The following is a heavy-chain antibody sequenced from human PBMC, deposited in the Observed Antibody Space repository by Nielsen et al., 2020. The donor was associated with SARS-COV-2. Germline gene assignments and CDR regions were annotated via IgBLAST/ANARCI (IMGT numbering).Heavy chain of an antibody. CDR1: GFTFSSYA. J-gene: IGHJ4*02. CDR2: ISYDGSNK. V-gene: IGHV3-30-3*01. Sequence: GGSLRLYCAASGFTFSSYAMHWVRQAPGKGLEGVAVISYDGSNKYYADSVRGRLTISRDNSKNTLYLQMNSLRAEDTAVYSCARVMQGNFDYWGQGTLVSVSS. CDR3: ARVMQGNFDY.